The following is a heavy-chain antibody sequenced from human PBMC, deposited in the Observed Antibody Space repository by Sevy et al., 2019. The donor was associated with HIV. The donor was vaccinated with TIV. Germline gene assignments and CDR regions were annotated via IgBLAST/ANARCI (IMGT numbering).Heavy chain of an antibody. V-gene: IGHV3-48*02. D-gene: IGHD4-17*01. CDR3: ARGLMTTVTIYYFAY. J-gene: IGHJ4*02. Sequence: GGSLRLSCAASGFTFSSYSMNWVRQAPGKGLEWVSYISSSSSTIYYADSVKGRFTISRDNANNSLYLQMNSLRDEDTSVYYCARGLMTTVTIYYFAYWGQGTLVTASS. CDR1: GFTFSSYS. CDR2: ISSSSSTI.